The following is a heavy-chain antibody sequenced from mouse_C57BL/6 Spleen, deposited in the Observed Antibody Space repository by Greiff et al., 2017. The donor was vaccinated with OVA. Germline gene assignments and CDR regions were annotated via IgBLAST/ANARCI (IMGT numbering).Heavy chain of an antibody. Sequence: VQRVEPGAELAKPGASVKLSCKASGYTFTSYWMHWVKQRPGQGLEWIGYINPSSGYTKYNQKFKDKATLTADKSSSTAYMQLSSLTYEDSAVYYCARGTAQARGYFDYWGQGTTLTVSS. D-gene: IGHD3-2*02. CDR1: GYTFTSYW. CDR3: ARGTAQARGYFDY. V-gene: IGHV1-7*01. CDR2: INPSSGYT. J-gene: IGHJ2*01.